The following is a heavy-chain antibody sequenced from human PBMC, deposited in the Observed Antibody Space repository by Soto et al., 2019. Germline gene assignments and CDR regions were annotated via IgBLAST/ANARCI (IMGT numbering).Heavy chain of an antibody. V-gene: IGHV2-5*02. CDR1: GFSLSTSGVG. D-gene: IGHD3-22*01. Sequence: QITLKESGPTLVKPTQTLTLTCTFSGFSLSTSGVGVGWIRQPPGKALEWLALIYWDDDKRYSPSLKSRLTIXKXXSKNQVVLTMTNMDPVDTATYYCAHTLLRLDGSDYWGQGTLVTVSS. CDR3: AHTLLRLDGSDY. CDR2: IYWDDDK. J-gene: IGHJ4*02.